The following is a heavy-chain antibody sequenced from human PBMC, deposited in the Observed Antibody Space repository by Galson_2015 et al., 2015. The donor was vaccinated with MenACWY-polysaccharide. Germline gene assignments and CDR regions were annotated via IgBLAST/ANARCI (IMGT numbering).Heavy chain of an antibody. CDR1: GFIFDDYA. CDR2: ITWNSGSI. D-gene: IGHD6-13*01. CDR3: AKGRGGSSWYSFGY. Sequence: SLRLSCAASGFIFDDYAMHWVRQAPGKGLEWVSGITWNSGSIGYADSVKGRFTISRDNAKNSLYLRMNSLRPEDTALYYCAKGRGGSSWYSFGYWGQGTLVTVSS. V-gene: IGHV3-9*01. J-gene: IGHJ4*02.